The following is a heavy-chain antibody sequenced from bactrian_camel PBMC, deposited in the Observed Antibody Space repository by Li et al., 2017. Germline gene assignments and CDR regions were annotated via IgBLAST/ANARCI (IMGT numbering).Heavy chain of an antibody. V-gene: IGHV3S25*01. Sequence: QLVESGGGSVQAGGSLRLSCTATGYTYSTDCMARFRQFPGKEREGIAAIFSGGHNTFYADSVKGRFTISQENAKNTVHLQMNSAKPEDTGMYICAADKLYGGTHPLARDFRYWGQDTQVTVS. CDR3: AADKLYGGTHPLARDFRY. J-gene: IGHJ6*01. CDR1: GYTYSTDC. CDR2: IFSGGHNT. D-gene: IGHD6*01.